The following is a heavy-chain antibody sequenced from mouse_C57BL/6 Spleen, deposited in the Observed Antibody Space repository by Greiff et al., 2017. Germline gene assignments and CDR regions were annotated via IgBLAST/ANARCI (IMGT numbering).Heavy chain of an antibody. Sequence: EVQVVESGGGLVKPGGSLKLSCAASGFTFSDYGMHWVRQAPEKGLEWVAYISSGSSTISYADTVKGRFTFSRDNAKNTLFLQMTSLRSEDTAMYYCAGGGKNYTPFAYWGQGTLVTVSA. CDR2: ISSGSSTI. D-gene: IGHD2-12*01. CDR1: GFTFSDYG. CDR3: AGGGKNYTPFAY. J-gene: IGHJ3*01. V-gene: IGHV5-17*01.